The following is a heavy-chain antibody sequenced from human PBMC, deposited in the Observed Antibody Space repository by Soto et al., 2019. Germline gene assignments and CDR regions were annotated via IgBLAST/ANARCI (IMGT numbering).Heavy chain of an antibody. V-gene: IGHV4-59*08. CDR3: ARLTSGWGLEYLPH. J-gene: IGHJ1*01. CDR2: IYYSGST. Sequence: PSETLSLTCAVSGGSISSYYWSWIRQPPGKGLEWIGYIYYSGSTNYNPSLKSRVTISVDTSKNQFSLKLSSVTAADTAVYYCARLTSGWGLEYLPHWGQGTLVTVSS. D-gene: IGHD6-19*01. CDR1: GGSISSYY.